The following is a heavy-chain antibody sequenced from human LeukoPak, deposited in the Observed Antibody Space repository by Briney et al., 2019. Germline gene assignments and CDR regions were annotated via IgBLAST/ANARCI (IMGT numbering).Heavy chain of an antibody. CDR2: IDWDGDN. J-gene: IGHJ3*02. Sequence: SGPTLMKATQTLTLTCTFSGFSLTTNGMCVSWIRQPPGKALEWLARIDWDGDNYYSTSLRTRLTIPKDTSKNQVVLTMTNMDPVDTATYYCARIMTTVTHDAFDIWGQGTMVTVSS. V-gene: IGHV2-70*11. CDR3: ARIMTTVTHDAFDI. D-gene: IGHD4-17*01. CDR1: GFSLTTNGMC.